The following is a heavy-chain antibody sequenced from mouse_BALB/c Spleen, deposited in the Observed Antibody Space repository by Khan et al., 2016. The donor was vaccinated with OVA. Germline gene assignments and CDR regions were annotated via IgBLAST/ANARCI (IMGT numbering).Heavy chain of an antibody. CDR3: ARGKCYGCYFDN. CDR1: GYSITSGYA. D-gene: IGHD1-1*01. CDR2: ISYSGGT. V-gene: IGHV3-2*02. Sequence: VQLKESGPGLVKPSQSLSLTCTVTGYSITSGYAWNWIRQFPGNKLEWMGYISYSGGTSYNPSFKSRISFPRDTSKNQFFLQLNSVTTEDTATYYCARGKCYGCYFDNWGQGTPLTVSS. J-gene: IGHJ2*01.